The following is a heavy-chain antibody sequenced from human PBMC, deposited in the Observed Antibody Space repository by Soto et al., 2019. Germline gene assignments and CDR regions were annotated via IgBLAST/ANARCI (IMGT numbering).Heavy chain of an antibody. V-gene: IGHV4-31*03. J-gene: IGHJ3*02. Sequence: PSETLSLTCTVSGGSISSGGYYWSWIRQHPGKGLEWIGYIYYSGSTYYNPSLKSRVTISVDTSKNQFSLKLSSVTAADTAVYYCARDQGHIVVVNDAFDIWGQGTMVTVSS. D-gene: IGHD2-21*01. CDR3: ARDQGHIVVVNDAFDI. CDR2: IYYSGST. CDR1: GGSISSGGYY.